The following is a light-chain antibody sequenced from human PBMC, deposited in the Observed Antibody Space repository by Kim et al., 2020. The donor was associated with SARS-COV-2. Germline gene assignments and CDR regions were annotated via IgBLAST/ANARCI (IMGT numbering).Light chain of an antibody. CDR1: QSVYSD. V-gene: IGKV3-15*01. Sequence: EIVMTQSPGTLSVSPGERATLSCRASQSVYSDLAWYQQRPGQAPRLLIYAASARATGIPARFSGSGFGTEFTLTISSLQSEDFAIYYCQQYNNWPPYTFGQGTKLEI. J-gene: IGKJ2*01. CDR2: AAS. CDR3: QQYNNWPPYT.